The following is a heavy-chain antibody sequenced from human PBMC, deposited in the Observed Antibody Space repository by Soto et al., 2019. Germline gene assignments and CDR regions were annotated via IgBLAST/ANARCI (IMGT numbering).Heavy chain of an antibody. V-gene: IGHV3-30*18. D-gene: IGHD5-18*01. CDR2: ISYDGNNK. J-gene: IGHJ6*01. CDR3: AKTRGYSYNYGLNV. CDR1: GFTFSSYG. Sequence: QMQLVESGGGVVQPGRSLRLSCAASGFTFSSYGMQWVRQAPGKGLEWVALISYDGNNKYYADSVKGRFTISRDNSKNTLSLQMNSLRVEDTALYYCAKTRGYSYNYGLNVW.